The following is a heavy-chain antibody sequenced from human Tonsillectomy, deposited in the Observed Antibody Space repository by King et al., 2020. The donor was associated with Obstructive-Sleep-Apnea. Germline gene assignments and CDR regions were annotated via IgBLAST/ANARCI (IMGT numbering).Heavy chain of an antibody. D-gene: IGHD6-19*01. J-gene: IGHJ6*02. CDR2: ISWDGGST. CDR3: AKDLCIAVALGGMDV. Sequence: QLVQSGGVVVQPGGSLRLSCAASGFTFDDYAMHWVRQDPGKGLEWVSLISWDGGSTYYADSVKVRFTISRDNSKNSLYLQMNSLRAEDTALYYCAKDLCIAVALGGMDVWGQGTTVTVSS. V-gene: IGHV3-43D*03. CDR1: GFTFDDYA.